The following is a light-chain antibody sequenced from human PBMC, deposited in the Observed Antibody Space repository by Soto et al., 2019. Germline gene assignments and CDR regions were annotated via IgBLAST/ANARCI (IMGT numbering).Light chain of an antibody. J-gene: IGKJ1*01. CDR1: QSVSSN. V-gene: IGKV3-15*01. CDR2: GAS. Sequence: EIVMTQSPATLSVSPGERATLSCRASQSVSSNLAWYQQKPGQAPRLLIYGASTSATGIPSRFSGSGSGTEFTLTTSSLQSEDFADYYCQQYNNWPLTFGQGTKVEVK. CDR3: QQYNNWPLT.